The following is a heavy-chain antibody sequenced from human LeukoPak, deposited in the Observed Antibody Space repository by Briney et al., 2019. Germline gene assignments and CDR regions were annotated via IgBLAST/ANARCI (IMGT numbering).Heavy chain of an antibody. Sequence: GASVKVSCKASGYTFTSYGISWVRQAPGQGLEWMGWISAYNGNTNYAQKLQGRVTMTTDTSTSTADMELRSLRSDDTAGYYCARVGYGSGWDRLDFDYWGQGTLVTVSS. CDR1: GYTFTSYG. J-gene: IGHJ4*02. CDR2: ISAYNGNT. D-gene: IGHD6-19*01. V-gene: IGHV1-18*01. CDR3: ARVGYGSGWDRLDFDY.